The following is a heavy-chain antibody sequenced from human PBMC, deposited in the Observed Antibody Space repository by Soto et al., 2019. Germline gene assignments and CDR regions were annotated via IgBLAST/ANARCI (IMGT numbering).Heavy chain of an antibody. CDR1: GYTFTAYY. CDR2: INPKFGDT. D-gene: IGHD3-10*01. V-gene: IGHV1-2*02. J-gene: IGHJ6*02. CDR3: ARNMDYYYGPGSGNGHGF. Sequence: QVQLVQSGAEVKEPGDSVRVSCEASGYTFTAYYIHWVRQAPGQGLEWMGWINPKFGDTTYAQDFQGRVSMTRDMSTSTVYMDLSRLTSDDTAIDYCARNMDYYYGPGSGNGHGFWGQGTTVTVFS.